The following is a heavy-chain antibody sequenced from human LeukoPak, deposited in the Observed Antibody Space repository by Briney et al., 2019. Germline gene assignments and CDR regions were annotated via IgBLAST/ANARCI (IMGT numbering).Heavy chain of an antibody. J-gene: IGHJ4*02. CDR1: GFTLSGSD. D-gene: IGHD5-24*01. CDR2: ISSSVSRT. CDR3: AREKSNFEY. Sequence: GGSLRLSCAASGFTLSGSDMSWVRQAPGGGLQWVSSISSSVSRTFYADSVKGRFTISRDNSKNTLYLQMNNPRAEDTAVYYCAREKSNFEYWGQGTLVTVSS. V-gene: IGHV3-23*05.